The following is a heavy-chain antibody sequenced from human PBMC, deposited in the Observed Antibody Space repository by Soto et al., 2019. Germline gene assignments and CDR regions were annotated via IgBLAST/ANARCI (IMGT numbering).Heavy chain of an antibody. V-gene: IGHV4-59*07. CDR3: ARARIALAGTGSGWFDP. D-gene: IGHD6-19*01. CDR2: IYYSGST. Sequence: PSDSLYLGCALCRGSISSYDWIGIRQPPGKGLEWIGYIYYSGSTNYNPSLKSRVTISVDTSKNQFSLKLSSVTAADTAVYYCARARIALAGTGSGWFDPWGQGTLGTLPS. CDR1: RGSISSYD. J-gene: IGHJ5*02.